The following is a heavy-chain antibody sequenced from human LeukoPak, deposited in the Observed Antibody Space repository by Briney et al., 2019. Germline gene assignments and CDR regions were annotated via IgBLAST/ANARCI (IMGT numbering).Heavy chain of an antibody. V-gene: IGHV4-39*07. CDR2: IYYSGST. D-gene: IGHD3-22*01. Sequence: SETLSLTCTVSGGSINSNSYYWGWIRQPPGKGLEWIANIYYSGSTPYNPSLRSRVTISVDTSKNQFSLRLTSVTAADTAVYYCARADNLFDSSGYYWTVWGQGTLVAVSS. CDR3: ARADNLFDSSGYYWTV. CDR1: GGSINSNSYY. J-gene: IGHJ4*02.